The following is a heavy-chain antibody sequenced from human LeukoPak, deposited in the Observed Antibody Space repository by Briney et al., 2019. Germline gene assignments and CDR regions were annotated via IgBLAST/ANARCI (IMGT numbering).Heavy chain of an antibody. Sequence: SETLSLTCAVYGGSFSGYYWSWIRQPPGKGLEWIGEINHSGSTNYNPSLKSRVTISVDTSKNQFSLKLSSVTAADTAVYYCARLGSKDIVVVPAAMSDEYYFDYWGQGTLVTVSS. J-gene: IGHJ4*02. V-gene: IGHV4-34*01. D-gene: IGHD2-2*01. CDR1: GGSFSGYY. CDR3: ARLGSKDIVVVPAAMSDEYYFDY. CDR2: INHSGST.